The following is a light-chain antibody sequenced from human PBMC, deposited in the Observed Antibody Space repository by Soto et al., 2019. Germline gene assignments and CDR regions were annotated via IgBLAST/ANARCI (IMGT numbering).Light chain of an antibody. CDR2: EVS. CDR3: CSYAGSRTHVL. Sequence: QSALTQPASVSGSPGQSITISCTGTSSDVGGYNCVPWYQQHPGKAPKLMIYEVSNRPSGVSNRFSGSKSGNTASLTISGLQAEDEAEYYCCSYAGSRTHVLFGGGTQLTVL. J-gene: IGLJ2*01. V-gene: IGLV2-23*02. CDR1: SSDVGGYNC.